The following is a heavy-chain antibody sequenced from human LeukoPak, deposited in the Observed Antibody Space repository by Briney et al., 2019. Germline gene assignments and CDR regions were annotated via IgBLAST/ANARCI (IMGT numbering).Heavy chain of an antibody. J-gene: IGHJ3*02. Sequence: SETLPRPSTAPGGSTEGSSDYWGCIRPPPGKWLGWVGTIIDRGSTPSNPSLKSRVGLSVATTKNPFSLKLSSVTAADTALYYCARLLTGYHDSGGYYCDAFYIWGQGTMVTVSS. CDR1: GGSTEGSSDY. CDR2: IIDRGST. CDR3: ARLLTGYHDSGGYYCDAFYI. D-gene: IGHD3-22*01. V-gene: IGHV4-39*02.